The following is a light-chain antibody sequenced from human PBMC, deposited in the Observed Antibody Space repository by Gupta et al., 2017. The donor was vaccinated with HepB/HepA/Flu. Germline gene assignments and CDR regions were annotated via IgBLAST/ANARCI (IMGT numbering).Light chain of an antibody. CDR1: SIGSYS. V-gene: IGLV3-21*03. J-gene: IGLJ1*01. CDR2: DDR. CDR3: QVWHRSSDHYV. Sequence: SYVLTQPPSVSVAPGKTARITFGGNSIGSYSVNWYQQKPGQAPALVVYDDRDRPSGIHERFSGSNSGNPATLTISSVEAGDEDDYYCQVWHRSSDHYVFGSGTKVTVL.